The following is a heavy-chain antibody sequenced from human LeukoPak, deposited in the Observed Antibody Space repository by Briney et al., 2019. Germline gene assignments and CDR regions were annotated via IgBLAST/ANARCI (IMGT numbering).Heavy chain of an antibody. D-gene: IGHD3-10*01. CDR3: TTLLWFGELKGDERYFDY. CDR1: GGSISSGGYY. Sequence: SETLSLTCTVSGGSISSGGYYWSWIRQHPGKGLEWIGYIYYSGSTYYNPSLKSRVTISVDTSKNQFSLKLSSVTAADTTVYYCTTLLWFGELKGDERYFDYWGQGTLVTVSS. V-gene: IGHV4-31*03. CDR2: IYYSGST. J-gene: IGHJ4*02.